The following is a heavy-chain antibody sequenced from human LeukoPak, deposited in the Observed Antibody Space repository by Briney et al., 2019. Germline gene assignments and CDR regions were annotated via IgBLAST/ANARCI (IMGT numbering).Heavy chain of an antibody. D-gene: IGHD6-19*01. Sequence: QPGGSLRLSCAASGFTFSSYEMNWVRQAPGKGLEWVSYISSSGSTIYYADSVKGRFTISRDNAKNSLYLQMNSLRAEDTAVYYCAREGYSSGWSFDYWGQGTLVTVSS. CDR1: GFTFSSYE. CDR2: ISSSGSTI. V-gene: IGHV3-48*03. J-gene: IGHJ4*02. CDR3: AREGYSSGWSFDY.